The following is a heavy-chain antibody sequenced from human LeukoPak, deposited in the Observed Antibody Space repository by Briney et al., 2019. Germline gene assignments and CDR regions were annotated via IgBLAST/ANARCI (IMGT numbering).Heavy chain of an antibody. CDR1: GGSFTGYY. Sequence: SETLSLTCAVYGGSFTGYYWSWIRQSPGKGLEWIGEINHSGSTNYKSSLKSRVTISVDTSKNQFSLKLSSVTAADTAVYYCARTDYTTDYWGQGTLVTVSS. CDR3: ARTDYTTDY. CDR2: INHSGST. V-gene: IGHV4-34*01. J-gene: IGHJ4*02. D-gene: IGHD4-11*01.